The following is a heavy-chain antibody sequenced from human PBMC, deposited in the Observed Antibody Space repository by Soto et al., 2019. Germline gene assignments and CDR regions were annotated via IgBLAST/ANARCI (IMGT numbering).Heavy chain of an antibody. V-gene: IGHV3-23*01. CDR1: GFTFSSYA. CDR2: ISGSDDST. D-gene: IGHD6-6*01. CDR3: AKRSSSSTFDY. Sequence: EVQLLESGGGVVQPGESLRLSCAASGFTFSSYAMSWVRQAPGKGLEWVSVISGSDDSTYYADSVKGRFTISRDNSKNTLYLQMNSLRAEDTAVYYCAKRSSSSTFDYWGQGTLVTVSS. J-gene: IGHJ4*02.